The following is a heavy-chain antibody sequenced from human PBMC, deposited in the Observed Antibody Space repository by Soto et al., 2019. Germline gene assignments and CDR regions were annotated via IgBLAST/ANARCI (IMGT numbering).Heavy chain of an antibody. D-gene: IGHD5-12*01. J-gene: IGHJ4*02. CDR2: IYYSGST. Sequence: TSETLSLTCTVSGGSISSSSYYWGRIRQPPGKGLEWIGSIYYSGSTYYNPSLKSRVTISVDTSKNQFSLKLSSVTAADTAVYYCARRPARWLRSNYFDYWGQGTLVTVSS. CDR1: GGSISSSSYY. V-gene: IGHV4-39*01. CDR3: ARRPARWLRSNYFDY.